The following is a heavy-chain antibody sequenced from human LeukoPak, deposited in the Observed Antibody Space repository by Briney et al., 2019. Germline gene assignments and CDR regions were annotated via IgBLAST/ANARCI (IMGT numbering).Heavy chain of an antibody. CDR2: INPNSGGT. D-gene: IGHD6-13*01. CDR1: GYTFTGYY. CDR3: AREGRDGAAGIYYYYYMGV. V-gene: IGHV1-2*02. J-gene: IGHJ6*03. Sequence: ASVKVSCKASGYTFTGYYMHWVRQAPGQGLEWMGWINPNSGGTNYAQKFQGRVTMTRDTSISTVYMELSRLRSDDTAVYYCAREGRDGAAGIYYYYYMGVWGKGTTVTVSS.